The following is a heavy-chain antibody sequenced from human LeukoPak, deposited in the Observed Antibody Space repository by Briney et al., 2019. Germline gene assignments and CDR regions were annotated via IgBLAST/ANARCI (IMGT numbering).Heavy chain of an antibody. V-gene: IGHV4-59*12. D-gene: IGHD3-16*01. CDR3: ARLLMGDRGVDV. J-gene: IGHJ6*02. CDR2: CITLGGP. CDR1: VAPSVVTT. Sequence: SETLSSPALSLVAPSVVTTGAGSGSPPGRDWSGLDICITLGGPTTAPLKSRVTISVDRSKNQFSLRLRSVSAADTAVYYCARLLMGDRGVDVWGQGTTVAVSS.